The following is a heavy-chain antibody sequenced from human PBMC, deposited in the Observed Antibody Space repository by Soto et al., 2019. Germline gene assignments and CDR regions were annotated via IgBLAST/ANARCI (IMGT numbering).Heavy chain of an antibody. CDR2: IYYSGST. CDR1: GCSISSSSYY. V-gene: IGHV4-39*01. J-gene: IGHJ6*02. Sequence: SATLSLTCTVSGCSISSSSYYWGWIRQPPGKGLEWIGSIYYSGSTYYNPSLKSRVTISVDTSKNQFSLKLSSVTAADTAVYYCRVWDGDASFYYYYGMDVWGQGTTVT. D-gene: IGHD4-17*01. CDR3: RVWDGDASFYYYYGMDV.